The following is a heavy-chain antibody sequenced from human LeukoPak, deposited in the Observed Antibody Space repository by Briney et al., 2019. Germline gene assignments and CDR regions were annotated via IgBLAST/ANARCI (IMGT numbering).Heavy chain of an antibody. CDR2: IYHSGST. D-gene: IGHD5-12*01. J-gene: IGHJ4*02. V-gene: IGHV4-38-2*02. Sequence: SETLSLTCTVSGYSISSGYYWGWIRQPPGEGLEWIGSIYHSGSTYYNPSLKSRVTISVDTSKNQFSLKLSSVTAADTAVYYCARGYSGYDLDYWGQGTLVTVSS. CDR1: GYSISSGYY. CDR3: ARGYSGYDLDY.